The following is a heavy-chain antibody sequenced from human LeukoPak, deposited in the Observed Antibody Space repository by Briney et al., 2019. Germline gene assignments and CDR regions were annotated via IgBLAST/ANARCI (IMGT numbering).Heavy chain of an antibody. J-gene: IGHJ4*02. CDR2: IYYSGST. V-gene: IGHV4-59*01. Sequence: SETLSLTCTVSGGSISSYYWSWIRQPPGKGLEWIGYIYYSGSTNYNPSLKSRVTISVDTSKNQFSLKLSSVTAADTAVYYCARIIAAAGTFDFDYWGQGTLVTVSS. D-gene: IGHD6-13*01. CDR1: GGSISSYY. CDR3: ARIIAAAGTFDFDY.